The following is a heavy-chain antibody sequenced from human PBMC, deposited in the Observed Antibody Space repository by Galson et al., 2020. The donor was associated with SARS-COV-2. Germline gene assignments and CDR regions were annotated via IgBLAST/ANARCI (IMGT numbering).Heavy chain of an antibody. D-gene: IGHD6-19*01. CDR2: IYTSGST. J-gene: IGHJ4*02. V-gene: IGHV4-4*07. CDR3: ARGPRVAGTGHERYFDY. CDR1: GGSISSYY. Sequence: SETLSLTCTVSGGSISSYYWSWIRQPAGKGLEWIGRIYTSGSTNYNHSLKSRVTMSVDTSKNQFSLKLSSVTAADTAVYYCARGPRVAGTGHERYFDYWGQGTLVTVSS.